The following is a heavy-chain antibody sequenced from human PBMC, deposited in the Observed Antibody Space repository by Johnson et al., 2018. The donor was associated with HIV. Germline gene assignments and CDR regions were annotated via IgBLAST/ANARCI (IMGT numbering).Heavy chain of an antibody. CDR3: ARDSRIGTMVLLSDAFDI. V-gene: IGHV3-9*01. J-gene: IGHJ3*02. CDR1: GFIFDDYA. D-gene: IGHD3-10*01. CDR2: IRWNSGST. Sequence: VQLVESGGGLVQPGGSLRLSCAASGFIFDDYAMHWVRQAPGKGLEWVSGIRWNSGSTGYADSVKGRFTISRDNAKNSLYLQMNSLRAEDTALYYCARDSRIGTMVLLSDAFDIWGQGTMVIVSS.